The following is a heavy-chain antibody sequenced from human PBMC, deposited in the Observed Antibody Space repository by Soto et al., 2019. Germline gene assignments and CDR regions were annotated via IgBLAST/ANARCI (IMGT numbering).Heavy chain of an antibody. CDR3: AQRRCGGDCLPSSSSRYYCSLAV. D-gene: IGHD2-21*02. J-gene: IGHJ6*02. CDR2: IYWDDDK. Sequence: QITLKESGPTLVKPTQTLTLTCTISGFSLNTGGVGVGWIRQPPGKALEWLALIYWDDDKRYSPSLKSRLTISDDTSKNHVVLKMTHIYPLDLATSYCAQRRCGGDCLPSSSSRYYCSLAVWGQGTTVTVSS. V-gene: IGHV2-5*02. CDR1: GFSLNTGGVG.